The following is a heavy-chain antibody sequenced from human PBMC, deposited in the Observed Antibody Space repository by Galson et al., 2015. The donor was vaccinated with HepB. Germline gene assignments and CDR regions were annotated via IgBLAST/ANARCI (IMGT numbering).Heavy chain of an antibody. V-gene: IGHV1-2*06. CDR3: ARDLGWEDYYYYYMDV. Sequence: SVKVSCKASGYTFTGYYMHWVRQAPGQGLEWMGRINPNSGGTNYAQKFQGRVTMTRDTSISTAYMELSRLRSDDTAVYYCARDLGWEDYYYYYMDVWGKGTTVTVSS. D-gene: IGHD6-19*01. CDR2: INPNSGGT. CDR1: GYTFTGYY. J-gene: IGHJ6*03.